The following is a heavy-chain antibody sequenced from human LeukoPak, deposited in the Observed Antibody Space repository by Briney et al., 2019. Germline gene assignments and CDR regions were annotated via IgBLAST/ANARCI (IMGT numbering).Heavy chain of an antibody. V-gene: IGHV1-69*05. CDR2: IIPIFGTA. D-gene: IGHD2-8*01. CDR3: AREVGYCTNGVCYIDY. Sequence: SVKVSRKASGGTFSSYAISWVRQAPGQGLEWMGRIIPIFGTANYAQKFQGRVTITTDESTSTAYMELSSLRSEDTAVYYCAREVGYCTNGVCYIDYWGQGTLVTVSS. J-gene: IGHJ4*02. CDR1: GGTFSSYA.